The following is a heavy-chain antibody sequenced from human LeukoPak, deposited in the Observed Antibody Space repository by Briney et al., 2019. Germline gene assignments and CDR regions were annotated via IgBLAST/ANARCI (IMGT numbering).Heavy chain of an antibody. V-gene: IGHV4-34*01. CDR2: INHSGST. D-gene: IGHD3-10*01. CDR1: GGSFSGYH. Sequence: SETLSLTCAVYGGSFSGYHWSWIRQPPGEGLEWIGEINHSGSTNYNPSLKSRVTISVDTSKNQFSLKLSSVTAADTAVYYCARVKYGSGRPYYFDYWGQGTLVTVSS. CDR3: ARVKYGSGRPYYFDY. J-gene: IGHJ4*02.